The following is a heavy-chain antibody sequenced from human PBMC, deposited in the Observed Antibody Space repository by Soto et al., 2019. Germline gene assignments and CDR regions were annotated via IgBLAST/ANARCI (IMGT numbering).Heavy chain of an antibody. J-gene: IGHJ6*02. CDR3: ARGRSITIFGVVKLDYYYGMDV. CDR2: MNPNSGNT. D-gene: IGHD3-3*01. V-gene: IGHV1-8*01. CDR1: GYTFTSYD. Sequence: QVQLVQSGAEVKKPGASVKVSCKASGYTFTSYDINWVRQATGQGLEWMGWMNPNSGNTGYAQKFQGRVSMSRNTSIRTACMDLSSLRSEDTAVYYCARGRSITIFGVVKLDYYYGMDVWGQGTTVTVSS.